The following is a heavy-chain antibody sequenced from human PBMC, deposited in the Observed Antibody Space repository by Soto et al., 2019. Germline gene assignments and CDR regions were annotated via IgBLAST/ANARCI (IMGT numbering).Heavy chain of an antibody. Sequence: QVQLQESGPGLVKPSETLSLTCTVSGGSISSYYWSWIRQPPGKGLEWIGYIYYSGSTNYNPSLKSRVTISVDTSKNQFSLKLSSVTAADTAVYYCARTYDFWSGYSGGYYYYGMDVWGQGTTVTVSS. CDR1: GGSISSYY. CDR3: ARTYDFWSGYSGGYYYYGMDV. J-gene: IGHJ6*02. CDR2: IYYSGST. D-gene: IGHD3-3*01. V-gene: IGHV4-59*01.